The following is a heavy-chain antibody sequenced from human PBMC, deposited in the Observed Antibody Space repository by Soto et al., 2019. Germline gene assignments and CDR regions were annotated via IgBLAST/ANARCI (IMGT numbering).Heavy chain of an antibody. D-gene: IGHD2-15*01. CDR3: ARARCSGGSCYSVSGY. V-gene: IGHV1-18*01. J-gene: IGHJ4*02. CDR2: ISAYNGNT. CDR1: GYTFTSYG. Sequence: GASVKVSCKTSGYTFTSYGISWVRQAPGQGLEWMGWISAYNGNTNYAQKLQGRVTMTTDTSTSTAYMELRSLRSDDTAVYYCARARCSGGSCYSVSGYWGQGTLVTVSS.